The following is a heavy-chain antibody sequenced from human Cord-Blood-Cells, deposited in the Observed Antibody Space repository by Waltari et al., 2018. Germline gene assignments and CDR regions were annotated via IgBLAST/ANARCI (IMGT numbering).Heavy chain of an antibody. D-gene: IGHD3-16*02. Sequence: QVQLQESGPGLVKPSQTLSLTCTVSGGSISSAGYSWSCIRQHPGKGLEWIGYIYYSGSTYYNPSLKSRVTISVDTSKNQFSLKLSSVTAADTAVYYCARTHLPLRLHLGELSFDYWGQGTLVTVSS. CDR1: GGSISSAGYS. J-gene: IGHJ4*02. CDR2: IYYSGST. V-gene: IGHV4-31*03. CDR3: ARTHLPLRLHLGELSFDY.